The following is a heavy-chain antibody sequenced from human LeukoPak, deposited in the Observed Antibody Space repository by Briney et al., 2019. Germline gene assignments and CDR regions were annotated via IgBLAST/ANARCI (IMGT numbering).Heavy chain of an antibody. CDR3: ARDSGYDSDAFDI. Sequence: GSLRLSCAASGFTFSSYSMNWVRQAPGKGLEWVSSISSSSSYIYYADSVKGRFTISRDNAKNPLYLQMNSLRAEDTAVYYCARDSGYDSDAFDIWGQGTMVTVSS. CDR2: ISSSSSYI. CDR1: GFTFSSYS. V-gene: IGHV3-21*01. J-gene: IGHJ3*02. D-gene: IGHD5-12*01.